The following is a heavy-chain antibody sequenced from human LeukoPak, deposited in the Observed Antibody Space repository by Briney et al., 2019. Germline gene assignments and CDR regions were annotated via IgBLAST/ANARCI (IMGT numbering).Heavy chain of an antibody. CDR2: IWYDGINK. D-gene: IGHD5-12*01. V-gene: IGHV3-33*06. CDR1: GFTFSSYG. CDR3: AKDGRVATGYYFDY. J-gene: IGHJ4*02. Sequence: GGSLRLSCAASGFTFSSYGMHWVRQAPGKGLEWVAVIWYDGINKYYADSVKGRFTISRDNSKNTLYLQMNSLRAEDTAVYYCAKDGRVATGYYFDYWGQGTLVTVSS.